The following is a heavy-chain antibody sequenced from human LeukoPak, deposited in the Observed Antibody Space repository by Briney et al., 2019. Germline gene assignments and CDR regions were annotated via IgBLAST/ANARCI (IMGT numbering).Heavy chain of an antibody. J-gene: IGHJ6*03. Sequence: GGSLRLSCAASGYIFSDYWMSWVRQAPGKGLEWVAVIWYGGSNKYYADSVKGRFTISRDNSKNTLYLQMNSLGAEDTAVYYCAKGVRHYYYYMDVWGKGTTVTVSS. V-gene: IGHV3-30*02. CDR2: IWYGGSNK. CDR1: GYIFSDYW. CDR3: AKGVRHYYYYMDV.